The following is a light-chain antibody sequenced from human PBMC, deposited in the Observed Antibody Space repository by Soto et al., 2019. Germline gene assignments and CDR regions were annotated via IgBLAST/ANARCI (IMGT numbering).Light chain of an antibody. CDR3: QQRNDWQVT. CDR2: DIS. Sequence: EVVLTQSPVTLSLSPGERATLSCRASQSVSSYLAWYQQKPGQAPRLLIYDISNRATGIPASFSGSGSGTDFTLTISSLEPDDFAVYYCQQRNDWQVTFGQGTRLEIK. V-gene: IGKV3-11*01. CDR1: QSVSSY. J-gene: IGKJ5*01.